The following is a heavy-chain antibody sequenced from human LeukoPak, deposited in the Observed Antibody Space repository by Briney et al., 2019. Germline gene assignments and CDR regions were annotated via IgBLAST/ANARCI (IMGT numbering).Heavy chain of an antibody. CDR1: GYTFTGYY. CDR3: ASFTRQWLGAFDI. CDR2: TNPNSGGT. V-gene: IGHV1-2*02. Sequence: ASVKVSCKASGYTFTGYYTHWVRQAPGQGLEWMGWTNPNSGGTNYQGRVTMTRDTSISTAYMELSRLRSDDTAVYYCASFTRQWLGAFDIWGQGTMVTVSS. D-gene: IGHD6-19*01. J-gene: IGHJ3*02.